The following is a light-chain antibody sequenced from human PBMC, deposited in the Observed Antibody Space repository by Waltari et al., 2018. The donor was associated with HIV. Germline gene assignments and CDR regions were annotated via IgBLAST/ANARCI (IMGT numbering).Light chain of an antibody. J-gene: IGLJ2*01. CDR2: NVN. CDR3: SSYVSTKNVL. V-gene: IGLV2-14*03. Sequence: QSALTQPASLSGSPGQSITISCSGSSSDIGGYNYASWYQQHPGKAPRLIIYNVNHRPSVIAGRFSGSRSGNTASLTISGLQAEDEAIYYCSSYVSTKNVLFGGGTKVTVV. CDR1: SSDIGGYNY.